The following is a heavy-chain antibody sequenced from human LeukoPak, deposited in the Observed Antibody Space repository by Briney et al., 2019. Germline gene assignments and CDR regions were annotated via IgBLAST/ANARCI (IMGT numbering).Heavy chain of an antibody. CDR2: IRYDGTNK. V-gene: IGHV3-30*02. D-gene: IGHD1-1*01. Sequence: PGGSLRLSCAASGFIFSNYGMHWVRQAPGKGLEWVAFIRYDGTNKYYADSVKGRFTISRDNSKNTLYLQMNSLRGEDTAVYFCAKDKDPWKSTAISDFDYWGQGTLVTVSS. J-gene: IGHJ4*02. CDR3: AKDKDPWKSTAISDFDY. CDR1: GFIFSNYG.